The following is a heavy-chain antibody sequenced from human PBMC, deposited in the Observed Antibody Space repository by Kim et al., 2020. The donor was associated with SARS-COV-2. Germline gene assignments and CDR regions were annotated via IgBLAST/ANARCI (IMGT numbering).Heavy chain of an antibody. CDR3: ARVCTQYYYGMDV. V-gene: IGHV4-39*02. Sequence: YNPSLKSRVTISVDTSKNHFSLKLTSVTAADTAVYYCARVCTQYYYGMDVWGQGTTVTVSS. J-gene: IGHJ6*02.